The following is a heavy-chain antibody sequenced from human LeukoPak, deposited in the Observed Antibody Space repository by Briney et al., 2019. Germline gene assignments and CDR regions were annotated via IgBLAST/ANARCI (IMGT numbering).Heavy chain of an antibody. D-gene: IGHD3-10*01. CDR2: ISSSSSYI. CDR1: GFTFSSYS. V-gene: IGHV3-21*01. Sequence: PGGSLRLSCAASGFTFSSYSMNWVRQAPGKGLEWVSSISSSSSYIYYADSVKGRFTISRDNAKNSLYLQMNSLRAEDTAVYYCARDGRYYYGSGSEPDYWGQGTLVTVSS. CDR3: ARDGRYYYGSGSEPDY. J-gene: IGHJ4*02.